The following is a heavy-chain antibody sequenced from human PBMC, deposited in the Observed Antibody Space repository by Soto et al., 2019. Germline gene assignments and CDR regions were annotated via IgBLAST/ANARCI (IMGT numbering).Heavy chain of an antibody. Sequence: QVQLVQSGAEVKNHGASVKVSCKASGDTFSNFDINWVRQATGQGPDWMGWMRADTGDTGHAQKFQGRISMTRDTSTSNLYLELSSLRAEHTSVYYCARYIYGQGFQSWGQGTLVIVSS. CDR1: GDTFSNFD. V-gene: IGHV1-8*01. D-gene: IGHD5-18*01. J-gene: IGHJ5*02. CDR3: ARYIYGQGFQS. CDR2: MRADTGDT.